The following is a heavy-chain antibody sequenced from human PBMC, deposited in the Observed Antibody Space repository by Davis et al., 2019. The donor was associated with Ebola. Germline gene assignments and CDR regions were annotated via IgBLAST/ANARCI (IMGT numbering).Heavy chain of an antibody. D-gene: IGHD2-15*01. CDR2: ISGSGSST. V-gene: IGHV3-23*01. CDR3: AKPRPQEGAGWWNFDY. CDR1: GFTFSSYA. J-gene: IGHJ4*02. Sequence: GESLKISCAASGFTFSSYAMSWVRQAPGKGLEWVSAISGSGSSTYYADSVKGRFTISRDNSKNTLYLQMNSLRAEDTALYYCAKPRPQEGAGWWNFDYWGQGTLVTVSS.